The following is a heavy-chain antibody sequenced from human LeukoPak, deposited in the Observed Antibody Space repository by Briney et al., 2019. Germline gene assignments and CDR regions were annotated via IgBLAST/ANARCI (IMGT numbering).Heavy chain of an antibody. V-gene: IGHV3-30*03. CDR1: GFTFSSYG. CDR2: ISYDGSNE. CDR3: AREGRDGYTLTDY. J-gene: IGHJ4*02. D-gene: IGHD5-24*01. Sequence: GGSLRLSCAASGFTFSSYGMHWVRQAPGKGLEWVAVISYDGSNEYYVDSVKGRFTISRDNSKNTLYLQMNGLRAEDTAVYYCAREGRDGYTLTDYWGQGTLVTVSS.